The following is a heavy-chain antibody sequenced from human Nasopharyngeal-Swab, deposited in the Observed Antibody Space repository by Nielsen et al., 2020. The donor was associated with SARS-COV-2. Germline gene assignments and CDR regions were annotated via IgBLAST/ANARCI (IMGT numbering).Heavy chain of an antibody. CDR1: GVIFSKYW. CDR2: VNQDGSRT. D-gene: IGHD6-19*01. CDR3: AIEPGNRVVTGSDAFDI. J-gene: IGHJ3*02. V-gene: IGHV3-74*01. Sequence: GESLKISCVASGVIFSKYWMHWVRQAPGKGLVWVSRVNQDGSRTDYADSVKGRFSISSDNSKSTLYLQMNTLGAEDTAVYYCAIEPGNRVVTGSDAFDIWGQGTMVTVSS.